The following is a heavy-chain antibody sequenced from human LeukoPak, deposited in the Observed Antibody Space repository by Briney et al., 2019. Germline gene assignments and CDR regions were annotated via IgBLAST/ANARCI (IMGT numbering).Heavy chain of an antibody. D-gene: IGHD3-22*01. CDR2: INHSGST. Sequence: SETLSLTCAVYGGSFSGYYWSWIRQPPGKGLEWIGEINHSGSTNYNPSLKSRVTISVDTSKNQFSLQLNSVTPEDTAVYYCARDPYDSSGYPYYFDYWGQGTLVTVSS. J-gene: IGHJ4*02. CDR3: ARDPYDSSGYPYYFDY. CDR1: GGSFSGYY. V-gene: IGHV4-34*01.